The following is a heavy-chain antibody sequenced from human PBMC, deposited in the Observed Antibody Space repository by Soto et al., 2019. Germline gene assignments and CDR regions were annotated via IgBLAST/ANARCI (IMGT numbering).Heavy chain of an antibody. CDR3: ARAGFSTIGLGLLGTGAHGVEIDF. CDR2: ISPYNGKT. V-gene: IGHV1-18*01. D-gene: IGHD7-27*01. J-gene: IGHJ4*02. Sequence: QVQLVQSGAEVKKTGASVEVSCKASGYTFISYGISWVRQAPGQGLEWMGWISPYNGKTNYAQTFQGRATMTTDRSTSTAYMELRSLRSDDTAVYYCARAGFSTIGLGLLGTGAHGVEIDFWGQGTLVTVSS. CDR1: GYTFISYG.